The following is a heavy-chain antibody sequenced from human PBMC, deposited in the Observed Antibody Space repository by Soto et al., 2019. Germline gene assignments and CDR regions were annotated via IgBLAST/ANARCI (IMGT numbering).Heavy chain of an antibody. CDR3: ARHHGPTTSENWFDP. Sequence: QVHLVQSGVEVKTPGASVKVSCQASGYTFFTYDISWVRQAPGQGPEWMGWISTYSGDTKYAQKFQGRVTMTTGTSTPTAYLELRSLRSDDTAVYYCARHHGPTTSENWFDPWGQGTRVTVSS. V-gene: IGHV1-18*01. CDR1: GYTFFTYD. D-gene: IGHD5-12*01. J-gene: IGHJ5*02. CDR2: ISTYSGDT.